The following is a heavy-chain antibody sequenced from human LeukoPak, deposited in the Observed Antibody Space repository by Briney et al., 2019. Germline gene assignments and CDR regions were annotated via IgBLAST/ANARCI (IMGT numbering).Heavy chain of an antibody. V-gene: IGHV3-48*04. J-gene: IGHJ4*02. D-gene: IGHD3-22*01. CDR2: ISSSGSTR. CDR1: GFTFSSYG. CDR3: ARRGYYDSSGYDY. Sequence: GGSLRLSCAASGFTFSSYGMNWVRQAPGKGLEWVSYISSSGSTRYYADSVKGRFTVSRDNAKNSLYLQMNSLRAEDTAIYYCARRGYYDSSGYDYWGQGTLVTVSS.